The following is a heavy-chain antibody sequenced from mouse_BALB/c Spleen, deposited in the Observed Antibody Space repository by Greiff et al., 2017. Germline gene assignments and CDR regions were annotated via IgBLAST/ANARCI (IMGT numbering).Heavy chain of an antibody. Sequence: EVHLVESGGGLVKPGGSLKLSCAASGFTFSSYAMSWVRQSPEKRLEWVAEISSGGSYTYYPDTVTGRFTISRDNAKNTLYLEMSSLRSEDTAMYYCARNWDGFYYAMDYWGQGTSVTVSS. CDR2: ISSGGSYT. CDR1: GFTFSSYA. J-gene: IGHJ4*01. D-gene: IGHD4-1*01. V-gene: IGHV5-9-4*01. CDR3: ARNWDGFYYAMDY.